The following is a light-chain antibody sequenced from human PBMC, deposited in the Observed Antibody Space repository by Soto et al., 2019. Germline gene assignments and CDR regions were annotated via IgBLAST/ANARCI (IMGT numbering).Light chain of an antibody. CDR1: SSDIGAGYE. V-gene: IGLV1-40*01. J-gene: IGLJ1*01. Sequence: QSVLTQPPSVSGAPGQTVTISCTGSSSDIGAGYEVHWYQQVPGTAPKLLIFENTNRPSGVPDRFSGSKSGASASLAITGLQAEDEADYYCCSYAGSYTHVFGTGTKVTVL. CDR2: ENT. CDR3: CSYAGSYTHV.